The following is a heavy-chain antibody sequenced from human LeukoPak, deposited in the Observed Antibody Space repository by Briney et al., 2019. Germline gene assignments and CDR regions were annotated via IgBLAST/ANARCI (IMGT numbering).Heavy chain of an antibody. CDR1: GGSISSYY. J-gene: IGHJ4*02. D-gene: IGHD3-16*02. CDR2: IYSSGTS. CDR3: ARDLITSGGVIATDF. V-gene: IGHV4-59*01. Sequence: PSETLSLTCTVSGGSISSYYWSWIRQPPGKGLEWIGNIYSSGTSNYSPYLNSRVTISVDKSNNQFSLRLSSVTAADTAVYYCARDLITSGGVIATDFWGQGTLVTVSS.